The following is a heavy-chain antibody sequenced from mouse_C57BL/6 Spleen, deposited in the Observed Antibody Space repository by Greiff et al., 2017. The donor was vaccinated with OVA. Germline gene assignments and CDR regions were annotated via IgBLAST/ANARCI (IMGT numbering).Heavy chain of an antibody. CDR3: ARLRRSWYFDV. CDR1: GYSITSGYY. D-gene: IGHD2-12*01. CDR2: ISYDGSN. J-gene: IGHJ1*03. Sequence: VQLQQSGPGLVKPSQSLSLTCSVTGYSITSGYYWNWIRQFPGNKLEWMGYISYDGSNNYNPSLKNRISITRDTSKNQFFLKLNSVTTEDTATXYCARLRRSWYFDVWGTGTTVTVSS. V-gene: IGHV3-6*01.